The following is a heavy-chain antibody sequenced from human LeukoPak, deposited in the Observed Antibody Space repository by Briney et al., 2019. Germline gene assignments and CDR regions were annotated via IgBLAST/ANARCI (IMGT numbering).Heavy chain of an antibody. CDR1: GGSISSGGYY. CDR2: IYYSGST. CDR3: ARDSVVVTYGMDV. V-gene: IGHV4-31*03. Sequence: PSQTLSLTCTVSGGSISSGGYYWSWIRQHPGKGLEWIGYIYYSGSTYYNPSLKSRVTISVDTSKNRFSLKLSSVTAADTAVYYCARDSVVVTYGMDVWGQGTTVTVSS. D-gene: IGHD2-21*02. J-gene: IGHJ6*02.